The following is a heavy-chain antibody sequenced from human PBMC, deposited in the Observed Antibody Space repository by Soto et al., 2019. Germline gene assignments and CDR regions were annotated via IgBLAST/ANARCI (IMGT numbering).Heavy chain of an antibody. D-gene: IGHD2-8*01. CDR2: IIPIFGTA. CDR1: GGTFSSYA. Sequence: SVKVSCKASGGTFSSYAISWLRQAPGQGLEWMGGIIPIFGTANYAQKFQGRVTITADESTSTAYMELSSLRSEDTAVYYCARDLEVGVDGYFDYWGQGTLVTVSS. V-gene: IGHV1-69*13. J-gene: IGHJ4*02. CDR3: ARDLEVGVDGYFDY.